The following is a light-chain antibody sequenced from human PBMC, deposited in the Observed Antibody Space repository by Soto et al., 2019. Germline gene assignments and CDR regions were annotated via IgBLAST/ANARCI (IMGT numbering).Light chain of an antibody. Sequence: DIQMTQSPSTLSASVGDRVTITCRASQSISSWLAWYQQKPGKAPKLLIYKASSLESGVPSRFSGSGSGTDFTLTISSLQPEDFGTYYCQQSFSTPRTFGQGTKVEIK. CDR1: QSISSW. CDR3: QQSFSTPRT. J-gene: IGKJ1*01. V-gene: IGKV1-5*03. CDR2: KAS.